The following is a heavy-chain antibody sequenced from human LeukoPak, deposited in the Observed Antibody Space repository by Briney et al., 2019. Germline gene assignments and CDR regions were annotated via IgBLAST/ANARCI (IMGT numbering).Heavy chain of an antibody. CDR2: IYYSGNT. V-gene: IGHV4-31*03. D-gene: IGHD5-24*01. J-gene: IGHJ3*02. Sequence: SETLSLTCIVSGDSISSGGYYWSWIRQHPGKGLEWIGNIYYSGNTYYNPSLKSRVSISVDTSKNQFSLKLSSVTAADTAVYYCAREPPRDGAFDIWGQGTMVTVSS. CDR3: AREPPRDGAFDI. CDR1: GDSISSGGYY.